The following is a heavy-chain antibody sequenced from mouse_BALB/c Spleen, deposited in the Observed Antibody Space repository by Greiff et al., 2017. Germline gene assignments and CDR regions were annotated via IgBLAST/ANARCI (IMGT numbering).Heavy chain of an antibody. CDR1: GFTFSSFG. CDR2: ISSGSSTI. D-gene: IGHD2-14*01. V-gene: IGHV5-17*02. CDR3: AREDYYRYDGFDY. J-gene: IGHJ2*01. Sequence: EVMLVESGGGLVQPGGSRKLSCAASGFTFSSFGMHWVRQAPEKGLEWVAYISSGSSTIYYADTVKGRFTISRDNPKNTLFLQMTSLRSEDTAMYYCAREDYYRYDGFDYWGQGTTLTVSS.